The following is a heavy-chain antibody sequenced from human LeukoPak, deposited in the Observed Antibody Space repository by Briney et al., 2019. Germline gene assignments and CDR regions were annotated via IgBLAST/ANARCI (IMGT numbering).Heavy chain of an antibody. CDR1: GCTFTGYY. CDR2: INPNSGGT. V-gene: IGHV1-2*02. D-gene: IGHD3-3*01. J-gene: IGHJ6*02. CDR3: ARDHDDFWSGYYYGMDV. Sequence: ASVKVSCKASGCTFTGYYMHWVRQAPGQGLEWMGWINPNSGGTNYAQKFQGRVTMTRDTSISTAYMELSRLRSDDTAVYYCARDHDDFWSGYYYGMDVWGQGTTVTVSS.